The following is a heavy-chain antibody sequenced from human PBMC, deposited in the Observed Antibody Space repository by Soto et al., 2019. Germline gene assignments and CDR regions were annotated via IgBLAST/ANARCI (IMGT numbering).Heavy chain of an antibody. J-gene: IGHJ4*03. D-gene: IGHD6-6*01. Sequence: GASVNVSFKAAGYTFTSYGISWVRQAPGQWLGLMGWISAYNGNTNYAHKLQGRVTITTDTSTSTAYMELRSLRSDDAAVYYCARKPLLRELVFDFEYWGHGTLVNVSS. CDR1: GYTFTSYG. CDR2: ISAYNGNT. CDR3: ARKPLLRELVFDFEY. V-gene: IGHV1-18*04.